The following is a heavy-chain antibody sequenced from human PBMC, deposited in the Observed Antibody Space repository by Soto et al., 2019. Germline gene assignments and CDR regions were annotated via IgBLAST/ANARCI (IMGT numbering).Heavy chain of an antibody. CDR2: ISSSSSYI. J-gene: IGHJ6*02. D-gene: IGHD5-12*01. CDR1: GFTFSSYS. V-gene: IGHV3-21*01. CDR3: ARGLATNYYYGMDV. Sequence: PVGSLRLSCAASGFTFSSYSMNWVRQAPGKGLEWVSSISSSSSYIYYADSVKGRFTISRDNAKNSLYLQMNSLRAEDTAVYYCARGLATNYYYGMDVWGQGTTVTVSS.